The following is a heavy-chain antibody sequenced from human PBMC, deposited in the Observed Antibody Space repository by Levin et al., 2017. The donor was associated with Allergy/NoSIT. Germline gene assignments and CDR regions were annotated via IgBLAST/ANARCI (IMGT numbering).Heavy chain of an antibody. J-gene: IGHJ2*01. CDR3: ARSREFSESSSWYFDL. V-gene: IGHV1-69*11. Sequence: SVKVSCKASGGTFGSCALSWVRQAPGQGLEWLGRIIPIIGRANYPQKFQGRVRINADESTNTAYMELSSLRSEDTAVYYCARSREFSESSSWYFDLWGRGTLVSVSS. CDR1: GGTFGSCA. CDR2: IIPIIGRA. D-gene: IGHD6-6*01.